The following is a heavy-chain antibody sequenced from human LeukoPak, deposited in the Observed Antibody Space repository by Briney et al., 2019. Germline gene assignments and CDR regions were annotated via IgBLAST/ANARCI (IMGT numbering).Heavy chain of an antibody. J-gene: IGHJ6*04. CDR2: IYPGDSDT. CDR3: ARFGYCSSTSCYPTMDV. CDR1: GYSFTSYW. D-gene: IGHD2-2*03. Sequence: GESQKISCKGSGYSFTSYWIGWVRQMPGKGLEWMGIIYPGDSDTRYSPSFQGQVTISADKSISTAYLQWSSLKASDTAMYYCARFGYCSSTSCYPTMDVWGKGTTVTVSS. V-gene: IGHV5-51*01.